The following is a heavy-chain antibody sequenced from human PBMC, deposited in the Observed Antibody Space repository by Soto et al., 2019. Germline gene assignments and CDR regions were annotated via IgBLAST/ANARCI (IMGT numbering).Heavy chain of an antibody. CDR1: GGSISSYY. Sequence: SETLSLTCTVSGGSISSYYWSWIRQPPGKGLEWIGYIYYSGSTNYNPSLKSRVTISVDTSKNQFSLKLSSVTAADTAVYYCARGIYGSGRVVYYYMDVWGKGTTVTVS. CDR3: ARGIYGSGRVVYYYMDV. D-gene: IGHD3-10*01. CDR2: IYYSGST. V-gene: IGHV4-59*01. J-gene: IGHJ6*03.